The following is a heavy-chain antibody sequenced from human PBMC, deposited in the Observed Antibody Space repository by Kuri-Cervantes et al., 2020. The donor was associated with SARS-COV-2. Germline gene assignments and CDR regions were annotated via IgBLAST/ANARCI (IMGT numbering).Heavy chain of an antibody. CDR2: IYYSGST. D-gene: IGHD6-13*01. CDR3: ARALAAAAPFDY. Sequence: SETLSLTCTVSGGSISSYYWSWIRQPPGKGLEWIGYIYYSGSTNYNPPLKSRVTISVDTSKNQFSLKLSPVTAADTAVYYCARALAAAAPFDYWGQGTLVTVSS. CDR1: GGSISSYY. V-gene: IGHV4-59*01. J-gene: IGHJ4*02.